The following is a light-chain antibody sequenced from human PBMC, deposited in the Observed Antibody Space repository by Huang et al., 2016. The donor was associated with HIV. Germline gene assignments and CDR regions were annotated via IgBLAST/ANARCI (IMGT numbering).Light chain of an antibody. CDR2: QGS. V-gene: IGKV2-30*01. J-gene: IGKJ1*01. CDR1: QSLIYSDGNTY. Sequence: DVVLTQSPLSLPVTLGQPASISCRSSQSLIYSDGNTYLNWFQQRPCQSPRRLIYQGSNRDSWVPDRFSGSWSGTDFTLKISRVEAEDVGVYFCMQGTHSPPGTFGQGTKVDIK. CDR3: MQGTHSPPGT.